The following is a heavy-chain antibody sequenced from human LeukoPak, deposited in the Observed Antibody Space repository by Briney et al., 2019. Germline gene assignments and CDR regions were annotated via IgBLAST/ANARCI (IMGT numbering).Heavy chain of an antibody. CDR1: GGSVSSSTYY. J-gene: IGHJ1*01. Sequence: SETLSLTCTVSGGSVSSSTYYWGWLRQPPGKELEWIGTFSYGGSTYYNPSLRSRVTISVDTSKNQFSLKLSSVTAADTAVYYCARHIVVVTAMPEYFQHWGQGTLVTVSS. V-gene: IGHV4-39*01. CDR2: FSYGGST. D-gene: IGHD2-21*02. CDR3: ARHIVVVTAMPEYFQH.